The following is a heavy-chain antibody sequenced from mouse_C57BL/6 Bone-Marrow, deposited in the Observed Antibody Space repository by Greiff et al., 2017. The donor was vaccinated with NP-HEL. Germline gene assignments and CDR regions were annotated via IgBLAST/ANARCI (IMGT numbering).Heavy chain of an antibody. CDR2: IHPNSGST. Sequence: QVQLQQPGAELVKPGASVKLSCKASGYTFTSYWMHWVKQRPGHGLEWIGMIHPNSGSTNYNEKFKSKATLTVDKSSSTTYMQLSSLTSVYSAVFYCARSRTGRYFDYWGQGTTLTVSS. J-gene: IGHJ2*01. V-gene: IGHV1-64*01. CDR1: GYTFTSYW. D-gene: IGHD4-1*01. CDR3: ARSRTGRYFDY.